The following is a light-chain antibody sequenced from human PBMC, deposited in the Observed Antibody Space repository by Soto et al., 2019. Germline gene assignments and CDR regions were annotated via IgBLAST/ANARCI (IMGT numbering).Light chain of an antibody. CDR3: QHYVNSPPGT. CDR2: GAS. V-gene: IGKV3-20*01. J-gene: IGKJ1*01. Sequence: EIVLTQSPGTLSLSPGERATLSCRASQSVSSSYLTGYQQKPGQAPRLLIYGASTRATGIPDRFSGSGSGTDFALTISRLEPEDFVVYYCQHYVNSPPGTFGQGTKVEIK. CDR1: QSVSSSY.